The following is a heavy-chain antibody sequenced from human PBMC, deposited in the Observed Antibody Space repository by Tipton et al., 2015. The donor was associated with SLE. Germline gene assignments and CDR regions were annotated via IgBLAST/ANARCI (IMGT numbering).Heavy chain of an antibody. D-gene: IGHD1-1*01. CDR1: GFTLRRFA. CDR2: SSGDGGST. CDR3: ASTGTGYLSN. Sequence: SLRLSCSVSGFTLRRFAMHWVRQAPGKGLEYVSASSGDGGSTYHADSVKGRFTISRDNAKNTLYLQMNSLRGEDTAVYYCASTGTGYLSNWGQGTLVTVSS. V-gene: IGHV3-64*04. J-gene: IGHJ4*02.